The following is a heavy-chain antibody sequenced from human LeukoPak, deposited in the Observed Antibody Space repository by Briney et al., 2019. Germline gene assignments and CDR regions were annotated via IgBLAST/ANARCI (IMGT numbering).Heavy chain of an antibody. D-gene: IGHD6-13*01. CDR2: IYTSGST. CDR3: ARVYSSSHNWFDT. CDR1: GGSISSGSYY. Sequence: SETLSLTCTVSGGSISSGSYYWSWIRQPAGKGLEWIGHIYTSGSTNYNPSLKSRVTISVERSKNHFSLNLSSLTAADTAVYYCARVYSSSHNWFDTWGQGTQVTVSS. J-gene: IGHJ5*02. V-gene: IGHV4-61*09.